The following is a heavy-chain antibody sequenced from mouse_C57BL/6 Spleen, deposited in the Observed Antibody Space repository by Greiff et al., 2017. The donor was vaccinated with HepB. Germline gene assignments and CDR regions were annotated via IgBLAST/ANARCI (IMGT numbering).Heavy chain of an antibody. D-gene: IGHD1-2*01. Sequence: EVHLVVSGGGLVKPGGSLKLSCAASGFTFSDYGMHWVRQAPEKGLEWVAYISSGSSTIYYADTVKGRFTISRDNAKNTLFLQMTSLRSEDTAMYYCARQATAAMDYWGQGTSVTVSS. V-gene: IGHV5-17*01. J-gene: IGHJ4*01. CDR2: ISSGSSTI. CDR1: GFTFSDYG. CDR3: ARQATAAMDY.